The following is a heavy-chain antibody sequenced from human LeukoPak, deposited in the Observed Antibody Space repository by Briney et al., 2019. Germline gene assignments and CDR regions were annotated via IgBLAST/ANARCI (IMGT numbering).Heavy chain of an antibody. D-gene: IGHD4/OR15-4a*01. CDR2: IYHSGST. CDR3: ARGGAGAFFDY. Sequence: SGTLSLTCAVSGGSISSSNWWSWVRQPPGKGLEWIGEIYHSGSTNYNPSLKSRVTISVDTSKNQFSLMLTSVTAADTAMYYCARGGAGAFFDYWGLGTLVTVSS. J-gene: IGHJ4*02. CDR1: GGSISSSNW. V-gene: IGHV4-4*02.